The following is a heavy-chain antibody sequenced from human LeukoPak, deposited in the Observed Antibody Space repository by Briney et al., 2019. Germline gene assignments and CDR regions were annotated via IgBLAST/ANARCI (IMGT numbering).Heavy chain of an antibody. V-gene: IGHV4-59*01. CDR1: GSSISSDY. J-gene: IGHJ4*02. D-gene: IGHD5-18*01. Sequence: PSETLSLTCTVSGSSISSDYWSWIRQSPGKGLEWIGHIYYSGGTNYNPSLKSRVTISVDTSNNQFSLKVSSVTAADTAVYYCARTRYGYVGDYWGQGTLVTVSS. CDR2: IYYSGGT. CDR3: ARTRYGYVGDY.